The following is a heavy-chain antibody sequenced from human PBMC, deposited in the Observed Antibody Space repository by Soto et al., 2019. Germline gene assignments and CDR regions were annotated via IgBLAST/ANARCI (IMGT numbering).Heavy chain of an antibody. D-gene: IGHD2-8*02. CDR3: STDSHFTGIVVRHDY. CDR2: IKSKADGGTT. CDR1: GFSFSDAW. V-gene: IGHV3-15*07. J-gene: IGHJ4*01. Sequence: PGGSLRLSCAASGFSFSDAWINWVRQAPGKGLEWVGRIKSKADGGTTDFAAPMKGRFAVSRDDSKNLAYLQIYSLKTEDTAVYYCSTDSHFTGIVVRHDYWGHGNVVPVTS.